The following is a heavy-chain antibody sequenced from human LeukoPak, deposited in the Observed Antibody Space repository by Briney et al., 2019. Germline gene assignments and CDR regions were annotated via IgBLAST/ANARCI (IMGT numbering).Heavy chain of an antibody. D-gene: IGHD5-18*01. V-gene: IGHV5-51*01. Sequence: GESLKISCQASGYSFTTYWIGWVRQMPGKGLEWMGIINPGDSDTRYSPSFQGQVTISADKSISTTYLQWSSLKASDTAMYYCARRRVGYSYGEFDYWGQGTLVTVSS. CDR3: ARRRVGYSYGEFDY. CDR2: INPGDSDT. J-gene: IGHJ4*02. CDR1: GYSFTTYW.